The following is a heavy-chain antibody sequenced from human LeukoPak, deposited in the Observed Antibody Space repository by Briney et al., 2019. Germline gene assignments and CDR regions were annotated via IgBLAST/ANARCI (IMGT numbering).Heavy chain of an antibody. J-gene: IGHJ5*02. Sequence: PSETLSLTCAVSGGSVRSSNWWNWVRQPPGKGLEWIGEINYSGATNYNPSLKSRVTILVDKSFNQFSLKLSSVTAADTAVYYCAMGYSSGLDPWGQGTLVTVSS. CDR2: INYSGAT. CDR3: AMGYSSGLDP. D-gene: IGHD6-25*01. CDR1: GGSVRSSNW. V-gene: IGHV4-4*02.